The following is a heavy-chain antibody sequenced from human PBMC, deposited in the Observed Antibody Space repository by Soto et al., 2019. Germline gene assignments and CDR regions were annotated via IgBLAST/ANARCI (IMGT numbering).Heavy chain of an antibody. Sequence: EVQLVESGGGLVQPGGSLRLSCAASGFSLSSYAMDWVRQAPGQGLEWVSYISLSSGNIHYADSVRGRFTVSRDNATHSLYLQINSLGAEDTAVYYWASDPSRGSEGARYLDLWGRGTLVTVSS. D-gene: IGHD1-26*01. V-gene: IGHV3-48*01. CDR1: GFSLSSYA. J-gene: IGHJ2*01. CDR2: ISLSSGNI. CDR3: ASDPSRGSEGARYLDL.